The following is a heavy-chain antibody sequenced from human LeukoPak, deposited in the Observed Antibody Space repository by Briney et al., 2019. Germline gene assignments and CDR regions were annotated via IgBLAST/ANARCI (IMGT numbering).Heavy chain of an antibody. CDR1: GYTFTAYY. CDR2: INPNSGGT. Sequence: ASVKVSCKASGYTFTAYYIHWVRQAPGQGLEWMGWINPNSGGTNYAQKFQGRVTLTRDTSITTAYMELSRLRSDDTAVYYCAKARGLYCSSTSCYECAVWGKGTTVTVSS. CDR3: AKARGLYCSSTSCYECAV. D-gene: IGHD2-2*01. V-gene: IGHV1-2*02. J-gene: IGHJ6*04.